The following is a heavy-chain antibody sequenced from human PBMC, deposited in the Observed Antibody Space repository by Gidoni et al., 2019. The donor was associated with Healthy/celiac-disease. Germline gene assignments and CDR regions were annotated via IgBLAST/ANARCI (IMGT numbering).Heavy chain of an antibody. Sequence: QVQLVQSGAEVKKPGASVKVSCKASGYTFTGYYMHWVRQAPGQGLEWMGWINPNSVGTNYAQKFQGRVTMTRDTSISTAYMELSRLRSDDTAVYYCARDMSMVAAPGEDYWGQGTLVTVSS. V-gene: IGHV1-2*02. CDR3: ARDMSMVAAPGEDY. CDR2: INPNSVGT. D-gene: IGHD2-15*01. J-gene: IGHJ4*02. CDR1: GYTFTGYY.